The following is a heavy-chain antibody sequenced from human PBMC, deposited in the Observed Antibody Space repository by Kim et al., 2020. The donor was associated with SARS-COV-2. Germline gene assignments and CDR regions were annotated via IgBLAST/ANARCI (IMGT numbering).Heavy chain of an antibody. CDR2: IIPIPHIK. Sequence: SVKVSCKASGGTFNNYGITWVRQAPGQGLEWMGRIIPIPHIKHYAQEFQGRVTITADKSTSTSYMDLSSLRSDDTAVYYCATDSYYGSGSSGPLFHYWGQGTLVTVSS. CDR3: ATDSYYGSGSSGPLFHY. CDR1: GGTFNNYG. D-gene: IGHD3-10*01. J-gene: IGHJ4*02. V-gene: IGHV1-69*04.